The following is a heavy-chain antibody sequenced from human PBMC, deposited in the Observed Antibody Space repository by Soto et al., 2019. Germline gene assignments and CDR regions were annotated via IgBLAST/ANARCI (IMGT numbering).Heavy chain of an antibody. CDR3: ARASGSSWYNWFDP. V-gene: IGHV1-69*13. J-gene: IGHJ5*02. D-gene: IGHD6-13*01. CDR2: IIPLFGTT. CDR1: GGNFSNYG. Sequence: ASVKVSCKASGGNFSNYGISWVRQAPGQGLEWVGGIIPLFGTTNYAHKFRGRATITADESTSTAYMELSSLRSEDTAVYYCARASGSSWYNWFDPWGQGTLVTVSS.